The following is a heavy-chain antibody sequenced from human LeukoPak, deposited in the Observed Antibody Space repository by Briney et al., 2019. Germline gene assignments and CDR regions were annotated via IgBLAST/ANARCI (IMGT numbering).Heavy chain of an antibody. D-gene: IGHD3-10*01. CDR3: ARGGRRVRGVFDYYYYMDV. CDR1: GGSFSGFY. V-gene: IGHV4-34*01. CDR2: IHHSGST. J-gene: IGHJ6*03. Sequence: PSETLSLTCAVYGGSFSGFYWSWIRQPPGKGLEWIGEIHHSGSTNYNPSLKSRVTISVDTSKNQFSLRLSSVTAADTAVYYCARGGRRVRGVFDYYYYMDVWGKGTTVTVSS.